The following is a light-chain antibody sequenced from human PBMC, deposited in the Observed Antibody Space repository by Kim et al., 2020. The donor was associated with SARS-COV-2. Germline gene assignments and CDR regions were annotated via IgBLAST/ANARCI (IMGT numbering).Light chain of an antibody. CDR2: KAS. V-gene: IGKV1-5*03. J-gene: IGKJ4*01. Sequence: ASVGDRVNITCRASQTITTLLAWYQQKPGKAPKLLIYKASTLDSGVPSRFSGSGSGTEFTLTISSLQPDDFATYYCQHYNGYSLTFGGGTKVDIK. CDR3: QHYNGYSLT. CDR1: QTITTL.